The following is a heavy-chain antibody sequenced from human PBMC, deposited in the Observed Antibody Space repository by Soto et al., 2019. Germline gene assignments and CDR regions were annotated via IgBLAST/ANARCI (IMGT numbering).Heavy chain of an antibody. J-gene: IGHJ3*02. CDR2: ISAYNGNT. V-gene: IGHV1-18*01. CDR1: GYTFTSYG. D-gene: IGHD3-22*01. Sequence: QVQLVQSGAEVKKPGASVKVSCKASGYTFTSYGISWVRQAPGQGLEWMGWISAYNGNTNYAQKLQGRVTLTTDTSTSTAYLELRSLRSDDTAVYYCARTGGRYYDSSGYYPYDAFDIWGQGTMVTFSS. CDR3: ARTGGRYYDSSGYYPYDAFDI.